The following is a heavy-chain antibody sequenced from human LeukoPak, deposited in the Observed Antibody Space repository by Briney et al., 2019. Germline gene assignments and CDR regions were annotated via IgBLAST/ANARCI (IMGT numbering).Heavy chain of an antibody. Sequence: ASVKVSCKASGGTFSSYAISWVRQAPGQGLEWMGGIIPIFGTANCAQKFQGRVTITADESTSTAYMELSSLRSEDTAVYYCARVKRERWFGEDIWGQGTLVTVSS. CDR1: GGTFSSYA. D-gene: IGHD3-10*01. CDR3: ARVKRERWFGEDI. J-gene: IGHJ4*02. V-gene: IGHV1-69*13. CDR2: IIPIFGTA.